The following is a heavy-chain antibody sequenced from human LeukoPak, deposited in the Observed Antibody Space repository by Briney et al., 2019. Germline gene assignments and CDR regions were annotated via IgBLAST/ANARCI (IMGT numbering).Heavy chain of an antibody. J-gene: IGHJ3*02. CDR1: GGSISSYY. D-gene: IGHD2-15*01. CDR2: IYYSGYT. V-gene: IGHV4-59*01. Sequence: GSLSLTCTVSGGSISSYYWSWIRQPPGKGLKWIGNIYYSGYTTYSPSLRSRVTISVDTSKNQFSLKLSSVTAADTAVYYCARGYCSGGSCYRAFDIWGQGTMVTVSS. CDR3: ARGYCSGGSCYRAFDI.